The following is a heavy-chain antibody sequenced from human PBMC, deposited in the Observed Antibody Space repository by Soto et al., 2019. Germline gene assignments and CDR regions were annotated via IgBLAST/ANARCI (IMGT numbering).Heavy chain of an antibody. J-gene: IGHJ6*02. V-gene: IGHV1-58*01. D-gene: IGHD6-6*01. CDR3: AAVPSSSHYYYGMAV. CDR1: GFTFTSSA. Sequence: ASVKVSCKASGFTFTSSAVQWVRQARGQRLEWIGWIVVGSGNTNYAQKFQERVTITRDMSTSTAYMELSSLRSEDTAVYYCAAVPSSSHYYYGMAVWGQGTTVTVSS. CDR2: IVVGSGNT.